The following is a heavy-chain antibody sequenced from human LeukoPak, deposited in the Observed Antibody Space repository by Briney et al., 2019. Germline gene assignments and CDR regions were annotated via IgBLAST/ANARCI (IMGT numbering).Heavy chain of an antibody. CDR2: IYYSGST. CDR1: GGSINNYY. CDR3: ACSGYYVGYFDY. Sequence: SETLSLTCTISGGSINNYYWSWIRQPPGKGLEWIGYIYYSGSTNYNPSLKSRVTMSVDTSKNQFSLKLSSVTAADTAVYYCACSGYYVGYFDYWGQGTLVTVSS. J-gene: IGHJ4*02. V-gene: IGHV4-59*12. D-gene: IGHD3-22*01.